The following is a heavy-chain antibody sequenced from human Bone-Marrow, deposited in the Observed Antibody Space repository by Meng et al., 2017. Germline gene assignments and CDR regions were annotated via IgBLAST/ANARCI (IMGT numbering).Heavy chain of an antibody. J-gene: IGHJ3*02. CDR3: ARGPLLRYFDWFPPGDAFDI. Sequence: ASVKVSCKASGYTFTSYDINWVRQATGQGLEWMGWMNPNSGNTGYAQKLQGRVTMTTDTSTSTAYMELRSLRSDDTAVYYCARGPLLRYFDWFPPGDAFDIWGQGTMVTVSS. V-gene: IGHV1-8*01. CDR1: GYTFTSYD. D-gene: IGHD3-9*01. CDR2: MNPNSGNT.